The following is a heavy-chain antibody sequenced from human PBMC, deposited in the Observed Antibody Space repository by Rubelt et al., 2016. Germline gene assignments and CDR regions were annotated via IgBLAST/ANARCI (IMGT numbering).Heavy chain of an antibody. CDR2: ISGGGGST. CDR1: GFSFNSFS. D-gene: IGHD5-12*01. J-gene: IGHJ4*02. V-gene: IGHV3-23*04. CDR3: ARPGYIDS. Sequence: EVQLVESGGGLVQPGGSLRLSCVGSGFSFNSFSLSWVRQAPGKGLEWVSAISGGGGSTYYTKTVKGRFTVSRDNSKNTLFLEMNSLKGEDTAVYYCARPGYIDSWGQGTLVTVSS.